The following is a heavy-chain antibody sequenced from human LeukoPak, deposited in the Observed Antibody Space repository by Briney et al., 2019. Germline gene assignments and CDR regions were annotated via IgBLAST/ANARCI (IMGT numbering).Heavy chain of an antibody. CDR3: ARRGPGAARCAFDI. V-gene: IGHV4-39*01. Sequence: PSETLSPTCTVSGGSISSSSYYWGWIRQPPGKGLEWIGSIYYSGSTYYNPSLKSRVTISVDTSKNQFSLKLSSVTAADTAVYYCARRGPGAARCAFDIWGQGTMVTVSS. CDR1: GGSISSSSYY. J-gene: IGHJ3*02. CDR2: IYYSGST. D-gene: IGHD3-10*01.